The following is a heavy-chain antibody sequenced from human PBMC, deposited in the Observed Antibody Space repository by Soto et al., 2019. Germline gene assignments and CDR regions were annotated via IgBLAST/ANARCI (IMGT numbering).Heavy chain of an antibody. CDR3: ARPGVATIDFDY. J-gene: IGHJ4*02. CDR1: GYSFTNYW. Sequence: GESLKISCKGSGYSFTNYWINWVRQMPGKGLEWMGRIDPSDSYTNYSPSFQGHVTISADKSISTAFLQWSSLKASDTAMYYCARPGVATIDFDYWGQGTLVTVSS. D-gene: IGHD5-12*01. V-gene: IGHV5-10-1*01. CDR2: IDPSDSYT.